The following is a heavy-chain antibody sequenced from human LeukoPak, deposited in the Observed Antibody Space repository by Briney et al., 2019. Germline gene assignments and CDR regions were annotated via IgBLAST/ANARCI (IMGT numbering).Heavy chain of an antibody. CDR3: ARAHNWKYGSFDF. CDR1: GFTFSSYS. D-gene: IGHD1-7*01. Sequence: GGSLRLSCAASGFTFSSYSMNWVRQAPGKGLEWVSSISSSSSYIYYADSVKGRFTISRDNAKNSLYLQMNSLRAEDTAVYYCARAHNWKYGSFDFWGQGTLVTVSS. V-gene: IGHV3-21*01. CDR2: ISSSSSYI. J-gene: IGHJ4*02.